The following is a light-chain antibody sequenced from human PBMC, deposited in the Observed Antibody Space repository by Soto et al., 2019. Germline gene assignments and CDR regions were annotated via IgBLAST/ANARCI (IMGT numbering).Light chain of an antibody. CDR2: SSS. Sequence: EIVLTQSPGTLSLSPGERAILSCRASQSLSSSFLAWYQQKPGQAPRLLIYSSSNRATGIPDRFSGGGSGTDFTLTISRLEPADFAVYYCQQRSKWRTFGQGTKVEIK. CDR3: QQRSKWRT. J-gene: IGKJ1*01. CDR1: QSLSSSF. V-gene: IGKV3D-20*02.